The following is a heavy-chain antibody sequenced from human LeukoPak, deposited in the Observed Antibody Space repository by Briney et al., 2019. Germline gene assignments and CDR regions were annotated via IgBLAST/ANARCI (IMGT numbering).Heavy chain of an antibody. CDR1: GSTFSSYG. CDR2: ISYDGSNK. Sequence: TGGSLRLSCAASGSTFSSYGMHWVRQAPGKGLEWVAVISYDGSNKYYADSVKGRFTISRDNSKNTLYLQMNSLRAEDTAVYYCAREGDYPFDYWGQGTLVTVSS. J-gene: IGHJ4*02. V-gene: IGHV3-30*19. CDR3: AREGDYPFDY. D-gene: IGHD3-16*01.